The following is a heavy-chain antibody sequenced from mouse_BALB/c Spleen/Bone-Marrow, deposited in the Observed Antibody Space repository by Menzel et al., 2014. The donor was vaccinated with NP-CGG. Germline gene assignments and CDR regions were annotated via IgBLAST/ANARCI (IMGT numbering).Heavy chain of an antibody. J-gene: IGHJ4*01. CDR2: INPSNGGT. CDR3: TRGGWLAMDY. D-gene: IGHD2-3*01. V-gene: IGHV1S81*02. Sequence: VQLQQSGAGLAKPGASVKLSCKASGYTFTSYYMYWVKQRPGQGLEWIGEINPSNGGTNFNEEFKSKATLTVDKSSSTAYMQLSSLTSEDSAVYYCTRGGWLAMDYWGQGASVTVSS. CDR1: GYTFTSYY.